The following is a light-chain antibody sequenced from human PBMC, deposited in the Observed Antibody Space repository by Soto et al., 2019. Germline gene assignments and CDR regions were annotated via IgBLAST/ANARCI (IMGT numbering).Light chain of an antibody. J-gene: IGKJ1*01. V-gene: IGKV3-20*01. CDR1: QSVSSSY. CDR2: GAS. Sequence: EIVLTQSPGTLSLSPGERATLSCRASQSVSSSYLAWYQQKPGQAPRLLFYGASSRATGIPDRFSGSGSGTDFTLTISRLEPEDSAVYYCQQYGSSLWTFGQGTTVEIK. CDR3: QQYGSSLWT.